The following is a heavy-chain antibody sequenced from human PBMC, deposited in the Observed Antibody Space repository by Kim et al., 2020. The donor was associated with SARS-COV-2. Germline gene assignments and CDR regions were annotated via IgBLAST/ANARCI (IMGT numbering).Heavy chain of an antibody. CDR3: ARDSKRFNNGRNPGPLDAFDV. V-gene: IGHV3-11*01. CDR2: ISADTVTV. J-gene: IGHJ3*01. Sequence: GGSLRLSCAASGFAFRDYYMTWVRQAPGKGLEWLSFISADTVTVYYAGSVKGRFTISRDNAKNSLYLQMNSLGDADTAVYYCARDSKRFNNGRNPGPLDAFDVWGQGTKVTVSS. CDR1: GFAFRDYY. D-gene: IGHD2-8*01.